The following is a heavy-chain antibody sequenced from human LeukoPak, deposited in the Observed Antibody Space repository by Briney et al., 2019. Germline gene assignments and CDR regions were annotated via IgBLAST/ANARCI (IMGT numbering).Heavy chain of an antibody. V-gene: IGHV2-5*01. D-gene: IGHD3-22*01. CDR2: IYWNDDK. J-gene: IGHJ4*02. Sequence: SGPTLVKPTQTLTLTCTFSGFSLSTSGVGVGWIRQPPGKALEWLALIYWNDDKRYSPSLKSRLTITKDTSKNQVVLTMTNMDPVDTATYYCAHGMAPMIALDYWGQGTLVTVSS. CDR3: AHGMAPMIALDY. CDR1: GFSLSTSGVG.